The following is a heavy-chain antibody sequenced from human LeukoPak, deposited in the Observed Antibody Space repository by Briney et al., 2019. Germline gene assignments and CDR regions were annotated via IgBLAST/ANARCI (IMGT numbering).Heavy chain of an antibody. D-gene: IGHD2-2*01. J-gene: IGHJ4*02. V-gene: IGHV3-21*01. Sequence: GGSLRLSCAASGFTFSSYSMNWVRQAPGKGLEWVSSISSSSSYIYYADSVKGRFTISRDNAKNSLYLQMKSLRAEETAVYYCARDPFYCSSTSCGDYWGQGTLVTVSS. CDR3: ARDPFYCSSTSCGDY. CDR1: GFTFSSYS. CDR2: ISSSSSYI.